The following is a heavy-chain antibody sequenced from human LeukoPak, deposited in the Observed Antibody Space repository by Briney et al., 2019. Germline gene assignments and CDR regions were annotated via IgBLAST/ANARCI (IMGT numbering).Heavy chain of an antibody. D-gene: IGHD6-19*01. J-gene: IGHJ4*02. CDR1: GFTFSTYV. CDR2: ISYDGNNK. CDR3: AKVDSSGWQNIDY. V-gene: IGHV3-30*18. Sequence: GGSLRLSCAASGFTFSTYVMHWVRQAPGKGLEWVAVISYDGNNKYYADSVKGRFTISRDNSKNTLYVQMNNLRAEDTAVYYCAKVDSSGWQNIDYWGQGTVVTVSS.